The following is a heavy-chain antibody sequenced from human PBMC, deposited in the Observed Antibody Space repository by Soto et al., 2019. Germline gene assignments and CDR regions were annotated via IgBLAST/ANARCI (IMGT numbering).Heavy chain of an antibody. CDR2: ISAYNGNT. Sequence: ASVKVSCKASGYTFTSYGISWVRQAPGQGLEWMGWISAYNGNTNYAQKLQGRVTMTTDTSTSTAYMELRSLRSDDTAVYYCARDETADGTYYYYYGMDVWGQGITVTVSS. V-gene: IGHV1-18*01. CDR3: ARDETADGTYYYYYGMDV. D-gene: IGHD6-13*01. J-gene: IGHJ6*02. CDR1: GYTFTSYG.